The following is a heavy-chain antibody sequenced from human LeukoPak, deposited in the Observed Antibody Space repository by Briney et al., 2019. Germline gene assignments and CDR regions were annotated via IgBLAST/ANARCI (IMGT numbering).Heavy chain of an antibody. J-gene: IGHJ5*02. D-gene: IGHD4-17*01. CDR3: ARDGHGDYGAGWCVP. CDR1: GGRFHNYA. V-gene: IGHV1-69*05. Sequence: AVKVSCKPSGGRFHNYAIRWVRQAPGQGLEWLGGIIPLFGTAGYQPQFQGRVTLTKDEFPRPVYLELTSLTSADTAVYYCARDGHGDYGAGWCVPWGQGTLVSASS. CDR2: IIPLFGTA.